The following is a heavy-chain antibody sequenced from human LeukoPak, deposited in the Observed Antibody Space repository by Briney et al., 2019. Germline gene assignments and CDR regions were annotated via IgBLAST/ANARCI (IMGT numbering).Heavy chain of an antibody. Sequence: SETLSLTCTVSGGSISSYYWSWIRQPAGKGLEWIGRIYTSGSTNYNPSLKSRVTISVDTSKNQFSLKLSSVTAADTAVYYCANHRRGVAAAGLFRYNWFDPWGQGTLVTVSS. CDR3: ANHRRGVAAAGLFRYNWFDP. V-gene: IGHV4-4*07. D-gene: IGHD6-13*01. CDR2: IYTSGST. J-gene: IGHJ5*02. CDR1: GGSISSYY.